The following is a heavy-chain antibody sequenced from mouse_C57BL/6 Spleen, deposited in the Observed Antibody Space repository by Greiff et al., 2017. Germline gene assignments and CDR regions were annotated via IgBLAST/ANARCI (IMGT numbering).Heavy chain of an antibody. CDR3: ANYYGSSYDWYFDV. CDR1: GYTFTSYD. J-gene: IGHJ1*03. D-gene: IGHD1-1*01. V-gene: IGHV1-85*01. Sequence: QVQLKESGPELVKPGASVKLSCKASGYTFTSYDINWVKQRPGQGLEWIGWIYPRDGSTKYNEKFKGKATLTVDTSSSTAYMELHSLTSEDSAVYFCANYYGSSYDWYFDVWGTGTTVTVSS. CDR2: IYPRDGST.